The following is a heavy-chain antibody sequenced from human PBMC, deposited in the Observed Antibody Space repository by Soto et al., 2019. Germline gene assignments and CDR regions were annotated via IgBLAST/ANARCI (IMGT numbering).Heavy chain of an antibody. V-gene: IGHV1-18*01. CDR3: ARDGYCSSTSCYLYYYYGMDV. CDR1: GYTFTSYG. J-gene: IGHJ6*02. CDR2: ISAYNGNT. Sequence: ASVKVSCKASGYTFTSYGISWVRQAPGQGLEWMGWISAYNGNTNYAQKLQGRVTMTTDTSTSTAYMELRSLRSDDTAAYYCARDGYCSSTSCYLYYYYGMDVWGQGTTVTVSS. D-gene: IGHD2-2*01.